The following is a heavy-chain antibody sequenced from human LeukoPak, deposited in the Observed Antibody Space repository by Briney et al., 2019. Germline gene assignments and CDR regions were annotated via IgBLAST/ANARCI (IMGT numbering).Heavy chain of an antibody. CDR3: ARSEGYAFDP. D-gene: IGHD2-15*01. CDR2: IYYSGST. J-gene: IGHJ5*02. Sequence: PSETLSLTCTVFGGSFSSGDYYWSWLRQPPGRGLEWIEYIYYSGSTFYNPSLKSRVTISLDTSKSQFSLKLSSVSAADTAVYYCARSEGYAFDPWGQGTLVTVSS. CDR1: GGSFSSGDYY. V-gene: IGHV4-30-4*01.